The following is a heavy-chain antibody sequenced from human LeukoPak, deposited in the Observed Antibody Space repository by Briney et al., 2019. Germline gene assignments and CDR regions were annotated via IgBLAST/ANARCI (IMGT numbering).Heavy chain of an antibody. Sequence: GRSLRLSCAASGFTFTNCAMSWVRQAPGKGLEWVSAISGSGGGTYYADSVKGRFTISRDNSKNMLFLQMNSLRAEDTAVYYCAKGRDSTSCYDNWGQGTLVTVSS. D-gene: IGHD2-2*01. CDR1: GFTFTNCA. CDR2: ISGSGGGT. J-gene: IGHJ4*02. V-gene: IGHV3-23*01. CDR3: AKGRDSTSCYDN.